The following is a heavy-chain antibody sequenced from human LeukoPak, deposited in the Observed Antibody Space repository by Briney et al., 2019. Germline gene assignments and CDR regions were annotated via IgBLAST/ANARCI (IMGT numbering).Heavy chain of an antibody. CDR2: IIPILGIA. Sequence: VASVKVSCKASGGTFSSYAISWVRQAPGQGLEWMGRIIPILGIANYAQKFQGRVTITADKSTSTAYMELSSLRSEDTAVYYCARDYGGNSGFDYWGQGTLVTVSS. V-gene: IGHV1-69*04. CDR1: GGTFSSYA. D-gene: IGHD4-23*01. CDR3: ARDYGGNSGFDY. J-gene: IGHJ4*02.